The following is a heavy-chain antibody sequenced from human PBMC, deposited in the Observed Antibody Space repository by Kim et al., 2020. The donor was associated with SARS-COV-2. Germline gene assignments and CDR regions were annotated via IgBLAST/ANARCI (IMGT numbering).Heavy chain of an antibody. CDR3: ARSGERHYGSGSYDRRYYCMDV. D-gene: IGHD3-10*01. CDR1: GGSISSYY. Sequence: SETLSLTCTVSGGSISSYYWSWIRQPPGKGLEWIGYIYYSGSTNYNPSLKSRVTISVDTSKNQFSLKLSSVTAADTAVYYCARSGERHYGSGSYDRRYYCMDVWGKGTTVTVSS. J-gene: IGHJ6*03. V-gene: IGHV4-59*01. CDR2: IYYSGST.